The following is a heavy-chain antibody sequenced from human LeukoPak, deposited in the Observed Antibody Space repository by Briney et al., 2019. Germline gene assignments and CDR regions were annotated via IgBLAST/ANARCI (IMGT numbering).Heavy chain of an antibody. D-gene: IGHD6-13*01. CDR2: ISGSGGST. Sequence: XXXSXXAXXXXFXXXAMSWVRQAPGKGLEWVSAISGSGGSTYYADSVKGRFTISRDNSKNTLYLQMNSLRAEDTAVYYCAKSPSSSWYGNWFDPWGQGTLVTVSS. CDR1: XXXFXXXA. CDR3: AKSPSSSWYGNWFDP. V-gene: IGHV3-23*01. J-gene: IGHJ5*02.